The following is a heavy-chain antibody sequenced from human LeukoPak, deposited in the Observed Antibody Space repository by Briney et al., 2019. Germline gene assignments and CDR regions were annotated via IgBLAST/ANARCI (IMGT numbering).Heavy chain of an antibody. CDR3: ARELKYYDFWSGYYTGGDYFDY. CDR2: ISSSGSTI. J-gene: IGHJ4*02. V-gene: IGHV3-11*01. Sequence: AGGPLRLSCAASGFTFSDYYMSWIRQAPGKGLEWVSYISSSGSTIYYADSVKGRFTISRDNAKNSLYLQMNSLRAEDTAVYYCARELKYYDFWSGYYTGGDYFDYWGQGTLVTVSS. CDR1: GFTFSDYY. D-gene: IGHD3-3*01.